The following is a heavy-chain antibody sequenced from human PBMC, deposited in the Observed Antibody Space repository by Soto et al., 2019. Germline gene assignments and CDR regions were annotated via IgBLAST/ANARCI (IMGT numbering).Heavy chain of an antibody. CDR3: ASGNYYNGMDV. J-gene: IGHJ6*02. CDR1: GFAFSNFW. CDR2: IKKDGSEQ. Sequence: GGSLRLSCAASGFAFSNFWMTWVRQAPGKGLEWVANIKKDGSEQCYVDSVEGRFTVSRDNAKNSVDLQMNSLRPEDTAVYYCASGNYYNGMDVWGQGTTVTVSS. D-gene: IGHD3-10*01. V-gene: IGHV3-7*01.